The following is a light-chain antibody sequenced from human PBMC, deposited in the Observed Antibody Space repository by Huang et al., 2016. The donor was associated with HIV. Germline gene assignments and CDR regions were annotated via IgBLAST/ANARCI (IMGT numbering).Light chain of an antibody. V-gene: IGKV1-5*03. J-gene: IGKJ2*01. CDR2: KAS. CDR3: QQYNSYSYT. CDR1: QSSSRW. Sequence: DIQMTQSPSTLSASVGDRVTITCRASQSSSRWLAWYQQKPGKAPNLLIYKASSLQSGVPSRFSGSGSGTEFTLTITSLQPDDFATYYCQQYNSYSYTFGQGTKLEI.